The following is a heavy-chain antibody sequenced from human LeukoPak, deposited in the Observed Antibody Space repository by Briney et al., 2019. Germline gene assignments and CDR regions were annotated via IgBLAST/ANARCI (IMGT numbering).Heavy chain of an antibody. J-gene: IGHJ6*04. Sequence: ASVKVSCKASGGTFSSYTISWVRQAPGQGLEWMGRIIPILGIANYAQKFQGRVTITADTSTSTASMELSSLRSEDTAVYYCASSGAVLLYGSGSYQSLDVWGKGTTVTVPS. D-gene: IGHD3-10*01. CDR3: ASSGAVLLYGSGSYQSLDV. CDR1: GGTFSSYT. CDR2: IIPILGIA. V-gene: IGHV1-69*02.